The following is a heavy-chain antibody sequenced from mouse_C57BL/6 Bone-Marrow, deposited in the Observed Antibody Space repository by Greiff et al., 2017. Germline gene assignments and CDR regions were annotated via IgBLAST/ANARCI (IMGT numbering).Heavy chain of an antibody. V-gene: IGHV14-4*01. Sequence: EVQLQQSGAELVRPGASVKLSCTASGFNIKDDYMHWVKQRPEQGLEWIGWIDPENGDTEYASKFQGKATITADTSSNTAYLQLSSLTSEDTAVYYCMGDYYGSSCGMDYWGQGTTLTVSS. CDR3: MGDYYGSSCGMDY. D-gene: IGHD1-1*01. CDR2: IDPENGDT. CDR1: GFNIKDDY. J-gene: IGHJ2*01.